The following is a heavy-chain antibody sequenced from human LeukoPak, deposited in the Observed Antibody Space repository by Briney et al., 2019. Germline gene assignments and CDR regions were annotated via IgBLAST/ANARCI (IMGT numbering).Heavy chain of an antibody. CDR1: EYSFTTYW. CDR3: ASGMVGGTGGGYFDY. V-gene: IGHV5-51*01. D-gene: IGHD6-19*01. J-gene: IGHJ4*02. Sequence: GESLKISCKGSEYSFTTYWIGWVRQMPGKGLEWMGIIYPGDSDTRYSPSLQGQVTISADKSNSTAYLQWRSLKGSDTAMYYCASGMVGGTGGGYFDYWGQGTLVTVSS. CDR2: IYPGDSDT.